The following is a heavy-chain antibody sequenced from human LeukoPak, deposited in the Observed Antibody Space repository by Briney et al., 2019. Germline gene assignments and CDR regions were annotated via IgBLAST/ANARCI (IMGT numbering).Heavy chain of an antibody. CDR3: AIIAVAGTYQPRQGPFDY. CDR1: GFTFGSYI. V-gene: IGHV3-21*01. D-gene: IGHD6-19*01. Sequence: PGGSLRLFCGRSGFTFGSYIMIGVRQAPGKGMEWVSSISSSSSCIYYADSVKGRFTISRDNAKNSLYLQMNSLRAEDTAVYYCAIIAVAGTYQPRQGPFDYWGQGTLVTVSS. CDR2: ISSSSSCI. J-gene: IGHJ4*02.